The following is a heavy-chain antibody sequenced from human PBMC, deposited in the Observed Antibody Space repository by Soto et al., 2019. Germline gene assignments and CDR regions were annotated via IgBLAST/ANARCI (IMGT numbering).Heavy chain of an antibody. Sequence: GGSLRLSCAAPWCTVSSNYIRWVPPGPGEGLEWVSVIYSGGSTYYADSVKGRFTISRDNSKNTLYLQMNSLRAEDTAVYYCASLYGSGSYYNGEPYYYYYMDVWGKGTTVTVSS. J-gene: IGHJ6*03. CDR3: ASLYGSGSYYNGEPYYYYYMDV. D-gene: IGHD3-10*01. CDR1: WCTVSSNY. V-gene: IGHV3-66*01. CDR2: IYSGGST.